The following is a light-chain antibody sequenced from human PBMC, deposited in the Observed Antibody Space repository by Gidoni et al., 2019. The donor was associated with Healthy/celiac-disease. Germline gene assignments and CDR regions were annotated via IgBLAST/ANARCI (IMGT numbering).Light chain of an antibody. CDR1: QSVSSN. J-gene: IGKJ1*01. V-gene: IGKV3-15*01. Sequence: MTQSPATLSVSPGESATLSCRASQSVSSNLAWYQQKPGQAPRLLIYGASTRATGIPARFSGSGSGTEFTLTISSLQSEDFAVYYCQQYNNWWTFGQGTKVEIK. CDR3: QQYNNWWT. CDR2: GAS.